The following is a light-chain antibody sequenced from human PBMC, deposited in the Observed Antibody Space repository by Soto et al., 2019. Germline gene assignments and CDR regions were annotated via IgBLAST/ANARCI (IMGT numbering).Light chain of an antibody. J-gene: IGLJ2*01. Sequence: QSVLTQPASVSGSPGQSITISCTGTSSDVGGYNFVSWYQQLPGKAPKLIIFEVGTRPSGISNRFSGSKSGNTASLTISGLQAEDEASYYCTSYTTISTLVFGGGTKLTVL. CDR1: SSDVGGYNF. V-gene: IGLV2-14*01. CDR2: EVG. CDR3: TSYTTISTLV.